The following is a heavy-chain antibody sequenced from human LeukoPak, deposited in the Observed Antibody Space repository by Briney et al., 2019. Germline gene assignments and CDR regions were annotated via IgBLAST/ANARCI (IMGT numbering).Heavy chain of an antibody. V-gene: IGHV1-2*02. D-gene: IGHD3-22*01. Sequence: ASVKVSCKASGYTFTGYYMHWVRQAPGQGLEWMGWINPNSGGTNYAQKFQGRVTMTRDTSISTAYMDLSRLRSDDTAVYYCARDRSRYYDTSGYYDYWGQGTLVTVSS. CDR3: ARDRSRYYDTSGYYDY. J-gene: IGHJ4*02. CDR2: INPNSGGT. CDR1: GYTFTGYY.